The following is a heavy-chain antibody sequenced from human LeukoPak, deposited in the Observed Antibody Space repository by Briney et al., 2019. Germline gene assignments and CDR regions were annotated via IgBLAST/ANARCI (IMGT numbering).Heavy chain of an antibody. CDR3: ARGYYYDSSGSGLTD. Sequence: SETLSLTCTVSGGSISSYYWSWIRQPPGKGLEWIGYIYYSGSTNYNPSLKSRVTISVDTSKNQFSLKLSSVTAADTAVYYCARGYYYDSSGSGLTDWGQGTLVTVSS. D-gene: IGHD3-22*01. V-gene: IGHV4-59*08. CDR2: IYYSGST. J-gene: IGHJ4*02. CDR1: GGSISSYY.